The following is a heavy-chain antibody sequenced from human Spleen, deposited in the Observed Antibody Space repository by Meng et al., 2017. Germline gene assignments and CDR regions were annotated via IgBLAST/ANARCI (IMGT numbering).Heavy chain of an antibody. CDR1: GYTFTSND. CDR3: AKERITIFGVDIYYYYYGMDV. Sequence: ASVKVSCKASGYTFTSNDINCVRQATGQGLEWMGWMNPNSGNTGYAQKFQGRVTMTRNTSISTAYMELSSLRSEDTAVYYCAKERITIFGVDIYYYYYGMDVWGQGTTVTVSS. CDR2: MNPNSGNT. J-gene: IGHJ6*02. V-gene: IGHV1-8*01. D-gene: IGHD3-3*01.